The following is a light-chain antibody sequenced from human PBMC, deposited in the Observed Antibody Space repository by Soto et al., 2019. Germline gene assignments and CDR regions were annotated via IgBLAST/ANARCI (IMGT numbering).Light chain of an antibody. CDR1: QSINSN. CDR2: AAS. V-gene: IGKV3-15*01. J-gene: IGKJ4*01. Sequence: EIVMAQSPATLSVSPGERATLSCRASQSINSNLAWYQQKPGQAPRLLIYAASYRATGIPARFSGSGSGTEFTLTISSLQSEDFAVYFCQEYNNWPALTFGGGTKVEIK. CDR3: QEYNNWPALT.